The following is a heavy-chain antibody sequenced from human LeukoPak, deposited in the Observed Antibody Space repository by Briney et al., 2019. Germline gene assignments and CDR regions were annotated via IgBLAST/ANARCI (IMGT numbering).Heavy chain of an antibody. CDR1: GFTFINYS. J-gene: IGHJ4*02. CDR3: ARGEVGATEKIDY. D-gene: IGHD1-26*01. CDR2: ISTNSAFI. V-gene: IGHV3-21*01. Sequence: GGSLRLSCTASGFTFINYSMNWVRQAPGKGLEWVSSISTNSAFIYYADSVRGRFTISRDNAKNSLYLQMNSLRAEDTAVYYCARGEVGATEKIDYWGQGTLVTVSS.